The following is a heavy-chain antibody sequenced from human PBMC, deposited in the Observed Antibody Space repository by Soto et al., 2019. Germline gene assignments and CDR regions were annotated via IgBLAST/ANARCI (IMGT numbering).Heavy chain of an antibody. CDR1: GGTFSSYA. J-gene: IGHJ6*02. V-gene: IGHV1-69*13. D-gene: IGHD2-2*01. CDR3: ARDPGYKLLSYYYYGMDV. Sequence: ASVKVSCKASGGTFSSYAISWVRQAPGQGLEWMGGIIPIFGTANYAQKFQGRVTITADESMSTAYMELSSLRSEDTAVYYCARDPGYKLLSYYYYGMDVWGQGTTVTVSS. CDR2: IIPIFGTA.